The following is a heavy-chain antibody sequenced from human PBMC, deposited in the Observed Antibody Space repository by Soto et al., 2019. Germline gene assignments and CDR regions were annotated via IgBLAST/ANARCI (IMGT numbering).Heavy chain of an antibody. CDR1: GYSFTSYW. J-gene: IGHJ1*01. CDR3: ATRHSRTPSQN. D-gene: IGHD2-15*01. CDR2: IDPTDSYT. V-gene: IGHV5-10-1*01. Sequence: PGESLKISCKGSGYSFTSYWISWVRQMPGKGLEWMGRIDPTDSYTNYSPSFEGHVTISADKSITTAYLQWSSLKASDTDVYYCATRHSRTPSQNWGQGTLVTVSS.